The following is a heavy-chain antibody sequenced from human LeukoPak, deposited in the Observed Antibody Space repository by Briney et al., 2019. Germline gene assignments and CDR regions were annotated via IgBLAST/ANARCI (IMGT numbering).Heavy chain of an antibody. Sequence: SETLSLTCAVYGGSFSGYYWSWIRQPPGKGLEWIGSIYYSGSTYYNPSLKSRVTISVDTSKNQFSLKLSSVTAADTAVYYCARDGMVRPYYYDSSGYYDYWGQGTLVTVSS. CDR3: ARDGMVRPYYYDSSGYYDY. CDR2: IYYSGST. CDR1: GGSFSGYY. J-gene: IGHJ4*02. D-gene: IGHD3-22*01. V-gene: IGHV4-34*01.